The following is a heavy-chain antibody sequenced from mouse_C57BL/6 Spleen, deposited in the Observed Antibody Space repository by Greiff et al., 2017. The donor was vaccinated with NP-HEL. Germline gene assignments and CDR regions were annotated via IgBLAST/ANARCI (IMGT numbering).Heavy chain of an antibody. CDR2: ISSGGSYT. J-gene: IGHJ4*01. V-gene: IGHV5-6*02. CDR3: ARRNYDGYYAMDY. CDR1: GLTFSSYG. D-gene: IGHD2-4*01. Sequence: DVKLVESGGDLVKPGGSLKLSCAASGLTFSSYGMSWVRQTPDKRLEWVATISSGGSYTYYPDSVKGRFTISRDNAKNTLYLQMSSLKAEDTAMYDCARRNYDGYYAMDYWGQGTSVTVSS.